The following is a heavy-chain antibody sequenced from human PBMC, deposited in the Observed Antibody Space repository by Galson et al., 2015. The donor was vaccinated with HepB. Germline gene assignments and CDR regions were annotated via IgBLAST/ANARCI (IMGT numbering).Heavy chain of an antibody. V-gene: IGHV1-2*06. CDR1: GYTFTDYY. D-gene: IGHD1-1*01. Sequence: SVKVSCKASGYTFTDYYMHWLRQAPGQGLEWMGRISPNSGGTNYAQKFQGRVTLTRETSISTAYMEVSRLQSDDTAMYYCVKTSITTGASWGQGTLVTVSS. CDR2: ISPNSGGT. CDR3: VKTSITTGAS. J-gene: IGHJ5*02.